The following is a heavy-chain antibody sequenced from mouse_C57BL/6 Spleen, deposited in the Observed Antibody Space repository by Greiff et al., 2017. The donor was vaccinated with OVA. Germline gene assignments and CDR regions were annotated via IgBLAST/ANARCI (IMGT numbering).Heavy chain of an antibody. CDR2: IDPSDSYT. Sequence: QLRQSGAELVMPGASVKLSCKASGYTFTSYWMHWVKQRPGQGLEWIGEIDPSDSYTNYNQKFKGKSTLTVDKSSSTAYMQLSSLTSEDSAVYYCARPHYYGSSYWYFGVWGTGTTVTVSS. CDR1: GYTFTSYW. CDR3: ARPHYYGSSYWYFGV. J-gene: IGHJ1*03. D-gene: IGHD1-1*01. V-gene: IGHV1-69*01.